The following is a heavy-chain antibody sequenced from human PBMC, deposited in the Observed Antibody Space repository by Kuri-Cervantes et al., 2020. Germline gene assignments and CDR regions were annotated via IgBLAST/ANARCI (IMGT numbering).Heavy chain of an antibody. CDR2: IYYSGST. Sequence: SETLSLTCAVSGYSIGSGYYWGWIRQPPGKGLEWIGSIYYSGSTYYNPSLKSRVTISVDTSKNQFSLKLSSVTAADTAVYYCASQAQLPAKSGDYWGQGTLVTVSS. V-gene: IGHV4-38-2*01. CDR3: ASQAQLPAKSGDY. J-gene: IGHJ4*02. D-gene: IGHD2-2*01. CDR1: GYSIGSGYY.